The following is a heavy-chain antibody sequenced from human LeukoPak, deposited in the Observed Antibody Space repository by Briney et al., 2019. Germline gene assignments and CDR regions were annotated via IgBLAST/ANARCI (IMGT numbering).Heavy chain of an antibody. CDR2: ISSSSTTI. CDR3: ARPGIAAAGRHCGMDV. J-gene: IGHJ6*02. Sequence: PGGSLRLSCAASGFTFSSYSMNWVRQAPGKGLEWISYISSSSTTIYYADSMKGRFTISRDNAKNSLYLQMNSLRAEDTAVYYCARPGIAAAGRHCGMDVWGQGTTVTVSS. D-gene: IGHD6-13*01. CDR1: GFTFSSYS. V-gene: IGHV3-48*04.